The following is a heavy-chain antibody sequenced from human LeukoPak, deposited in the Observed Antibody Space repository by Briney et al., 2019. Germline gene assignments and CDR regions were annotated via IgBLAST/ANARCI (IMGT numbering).Heavy chain of an antibody. CDR1: GGSISSSYSY. CDR3: ARAHSIASYYYGVDV. Sequence: PSETLSLTCTVSGGSISSSYSYWGWIGQPPGKGLEWIGNIYYSGSTYYSPSLTSRVTVSVDTSENQFSLKLSSVTAADTAVYYCARAHSIASYYYGVDVWGQGTTVTVSS. J-gene: IGHJ6*02. V-gene: IGHV4-39*07. CDR2: IYYSGST. D-gene: IGHD2/OR15-2a*01.